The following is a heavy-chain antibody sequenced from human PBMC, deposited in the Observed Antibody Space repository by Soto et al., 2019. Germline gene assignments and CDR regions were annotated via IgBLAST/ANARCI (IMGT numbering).Heavy chain of an antibody. CDR2: ISTYNGNT. V-gene: IGHV1-18*01. CDR1: GHRFTRYG. D-gene: IGHD2-21*01. Sequence: QVQLVQSGGEVKKPGASVKVSCKASGHRFTRYGINWVRQAPGQGLEWMGWISTYNGNTHYPQKFQDRGTMTTDTATNTADLELMGLKSDDTAVYDCARDEEAAILMSVALPGGYWGQGTLGSV. CDR3: ARDEEAAILMSVALPGGY. J-gene: IGHJ4*02.